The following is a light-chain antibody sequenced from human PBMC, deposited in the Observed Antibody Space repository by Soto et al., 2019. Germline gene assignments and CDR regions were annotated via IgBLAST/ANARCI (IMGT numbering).Light chain of an antibody. Sequence: IVMAQSPATLSVSPGERATLSCRASQSVSSNLAWYQQKPGQAPRLLIYGASTRATGIPARFSGSGSGTAFTLTISSLQSEDFAVYYCQEYNNWAQTFGQGTNVDVK. V-gene: IGKV3-15*01. CDR1: QSVSSN. CDR2: GAS. J-gene: IGKJ1*01. CDR3: QEYNNWAQT.